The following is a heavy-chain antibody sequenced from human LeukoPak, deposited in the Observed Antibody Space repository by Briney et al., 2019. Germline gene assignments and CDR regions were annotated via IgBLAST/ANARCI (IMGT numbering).Heavy chain of an antibody. D-gene: IGHD3-22*01. CDR2: IYTSGST. CDR1: GGSIRSYY. Sequence: SETLSLTCTVSGGSIRSYYWSWIRQPAGKGLEWIGRIYTSGSTNYNPSLKSRVTMSVDTSKNQFSLKLSSVTAADTAVYYCARGAYYYDSSAYSDYYYYYGMDVWGQGTTVTVSS. V-gene: IGHV4-4*07. J-gene: IGHJ6*02. CDR3: ARGAYYYDSSAYSDYYYYYGMDV.